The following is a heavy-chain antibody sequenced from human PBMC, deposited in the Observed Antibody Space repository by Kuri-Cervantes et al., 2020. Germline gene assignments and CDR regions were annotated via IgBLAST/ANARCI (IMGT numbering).Heavy chain of an antibody. CDR3: ARDNWGYDFWSGYYHYYYYGMDV. J-gene: IGHJ6*02. CDR2: IYSGGST. Sequence: ESLKISCAASGFTVSSNYMSWVRQAPGKGLEWVSVIYSGGSTYYADSVKGRFTISRDNAKNSLYLQMNSLRAEDTAVYYCARDNWGYDFWSGYYHYYYYGMDVWGQGTTVTVSS. V-gene: IGHV3-66*01. D-gene: IGHD3-3*01. CDR1: GFTVSSNY.